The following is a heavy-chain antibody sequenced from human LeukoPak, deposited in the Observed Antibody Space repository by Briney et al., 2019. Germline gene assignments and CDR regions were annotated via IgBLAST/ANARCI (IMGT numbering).Heavy chain of an antibody. D-gene: IGHD2-15*01. Sequence: GGSLRLSCAASGFTVSSNYMSWVRQAPGKGLEWVSVIYSGGSTYYSDSVKGRFTISRDNSKNTLYLQMNSQRAEETAVYYCARGNDCSGGSCYYLDYWGQGTLVTVSS. V-gene: IGHV3-53*01. J-gene: IGHJ4*02. CDR1: GFTVSSNY. CDR2: IYSGGST. CDR3: ARGNDCSGGSCYYLDY.